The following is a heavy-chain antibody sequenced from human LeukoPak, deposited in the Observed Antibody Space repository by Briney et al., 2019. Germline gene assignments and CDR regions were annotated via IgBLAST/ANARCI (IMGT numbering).Heavy chain of an antibody. D-gene: IGHD1-26*01. CDR2: IDPNSGGT. V-gene: IGHV1-2*02. J-gene: IGHJ4*02. Sequence: ASVKVSCKASGYTFTGYYMHWVRLVPGQGLEWMGWIDPNSGGTNYAQKFQGRVTMTRDTSISTAYMDLNRLTSDDTAVYYCARGSAFSGEILRANDYWGQGTLVTVSS. CDR3: ARGSAFSGEILRANDY. CDR1: GYTFTGYY.